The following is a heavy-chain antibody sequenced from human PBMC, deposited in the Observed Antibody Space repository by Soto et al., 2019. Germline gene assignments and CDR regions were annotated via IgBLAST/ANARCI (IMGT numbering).Heavy chain of an antibody. CDR2: VSAYNGNT. Sequence: GASVKVSCKASGYTFTSYGISWVRQAPGQGLEWMGWVSAYNGNTNYAQKLQGRVTMTTDTSTSTAYMELRSLRSDDTAVYYCARVLGRRITIFGVVIDAFDIWGQGTMVTVSS. J-gene: IGHJ3*02. V-gene: IGHV1-18*04. D-gene: IGHD3-3*01. CDR1: GYTFTSYG. CDR3: ARVLGRRITIFGVVIDAFDI.